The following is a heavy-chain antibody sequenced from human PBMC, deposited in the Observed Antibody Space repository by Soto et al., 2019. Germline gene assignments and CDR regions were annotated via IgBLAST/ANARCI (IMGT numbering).Heavy chain of an antibody. Sequence: GGSLRLSCAASGFTFSSYAMSWVRQAPGKGLEWVSAISGSGGSTYYADSVKGRFTISRDNSKNTLYLQMNSLRAEDTAVYYPTLGGSSDAFDIWGQGTMVTVSS. D-gene: IGHD2-15*01. CDR2: ISGSGGST. CDR3: TLGGSSDAFDI. V-gene: IGHV3-23*01. CDR1: GFTFSSYA. J-gene: IGHJ3*02.